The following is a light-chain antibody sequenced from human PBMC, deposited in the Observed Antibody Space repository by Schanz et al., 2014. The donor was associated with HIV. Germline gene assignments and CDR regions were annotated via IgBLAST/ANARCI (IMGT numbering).Light chain of an antibody. J-gene: IGLJ3*02. CDR3: APWDSHTLWV. CDR1: SGHSTYI. V-gene: IGLV4-60*02. CDR2: LEGSGTY. Sequence: QLVLTQSSSASASLGASVKLTCTLSSGHSTYIIAWHQQQPGKAPRYLMRLEGSGTYNQGSELPDRFSGSSSGVDRYLTISNLQYEDEDDYYCAPWDSHTLWVFGGGTKLTVL.